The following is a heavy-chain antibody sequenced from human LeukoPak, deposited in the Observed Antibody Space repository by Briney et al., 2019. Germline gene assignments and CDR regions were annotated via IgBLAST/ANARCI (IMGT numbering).Heavy chain of an antibody. CDR2: IKEDGSQK. D-gene: IGHD3-10*01. CDR1: GFTFGSYW. J-gene: IGHJ5*02. CDR3: AKERYYYGSGSENWFDP. Sequence: GGSLRLSCAASGFTFGSYWMTWVRQAPGKGLEWVANIKEDGSQKYYVDSVKGRFSISRDNAKNSLYLQMNSLRAEDTAVYYCAKERYYYGSGSENWFDPWGQGTLVTVSS. V-gene: IGHV3-7*03.